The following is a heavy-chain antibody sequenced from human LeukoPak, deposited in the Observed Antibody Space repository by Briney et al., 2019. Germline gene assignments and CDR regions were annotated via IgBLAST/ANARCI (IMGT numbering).Heavy chain of an antibody. D-gene: IGHD3-10*01. CDR3: ARSGWFGELGFDY. CDR2: ISSSSSYI. Sequence: PGGSLRLSCAASGFTFSSHWMSWVRQAPGKGLEWVSSISSSSSYIYHADSVKGRFTFSRDNAKNSLYLQMNSLRAEDTAVYYCARSGWFGELGFDYWGQGTLVTVSS. J-gene: IGHJ4*02. CDR1: GFTFSSHW. V-gene: IGHV3-21*01.